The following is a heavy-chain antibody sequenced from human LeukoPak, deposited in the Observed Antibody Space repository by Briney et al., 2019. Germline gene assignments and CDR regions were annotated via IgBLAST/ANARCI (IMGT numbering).Heavy chain of an antibody. V-gene: IGHV4-39*01. D-gene: IGHD1-26*01. Sequence: SETLSLTCTVSGGSITSSSYYWGWIRRPPGKGQEWIGSNYYSGSTYYNPTRKSRVTISVDTSKKQFSLKLTSVTAADTAVYYCASPSVGAITGIDYWGQGILVTVSS. J-gene: IGHJ4*02. CDR3: ASPSVGAITGIDY. CDR1: GGSITSSSYY. CDR2: NYYSGST.